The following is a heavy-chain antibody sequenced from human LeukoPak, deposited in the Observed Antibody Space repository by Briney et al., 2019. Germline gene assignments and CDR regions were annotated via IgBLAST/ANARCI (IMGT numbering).Heavy chain of an antibody. CDR2: INLSGST. D-gene: IGHD3-22*01. J-gene: IGHJ4*02. CDR3: ARAYDSSGYCFDA. CDR1: CGSFSGYY. V-gene: IGHV4-34*01. Sequence: PSETLSLTCAVYCGSFSGYYWSWIRQPPGKGLEWIGEINLSGSTKYNPALKSGVTIPVDTSRNQFSLKLSSVTAADTAVYYCARAYDSSGYCFDAWGQGTLVTVSS.